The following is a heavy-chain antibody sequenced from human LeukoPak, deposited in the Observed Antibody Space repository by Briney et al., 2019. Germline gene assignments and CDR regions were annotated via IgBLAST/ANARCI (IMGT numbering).Heavy chain of an antibody. Sequence: GSLRLSCAASGFTFSSYAMSWVRQPPGKGLEWIGEIYHSDITNYNLSLKSRVTISVDKSKNQFSLKLSSVTAADTAVYYCAKRYSYGSYYFDYWGPGILVTVSS. CDR1: GFTFSSYAM. CDR3: AKRYSYGSYYFDY. J-gene: IGHJ4*02. V-gene: IGHV4-4*02. CDR2: IYHSDIT. D-gene: IGHD5-18*01.